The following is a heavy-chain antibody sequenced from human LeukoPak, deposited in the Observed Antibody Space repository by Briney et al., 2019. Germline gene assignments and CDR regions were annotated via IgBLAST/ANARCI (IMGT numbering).Heavy chain of an antibody. D-gene: IGHD3-22*01. CDR3: ARATLESSGYDYNY. Sequence: SVKVSCKASGGTFSSYAISWVRQAPGQGLEWMGGIIPIFGTANYAQKFQGRVTMTRDTSTSTVYMELSSLRSEDTAVYYCARATLESSGYDYNYWGQGTLVTVSS. CDR2: IIPIFGTA. J-gene: IGHJ4*02. V-gene: IGHV1-69*05. CDR1: GGTFSSYA.